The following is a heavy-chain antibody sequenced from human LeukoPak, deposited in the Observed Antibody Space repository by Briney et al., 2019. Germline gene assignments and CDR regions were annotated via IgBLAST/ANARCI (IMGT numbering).Heavy chain of an antibody. Sequence: GWSVRLSCAASGFTVSSNYMSWVRQAPGKGLEWVLAIYNGGSTYYAGSVKGRFTISRDNSKNTLYLQMNSLRAEDTAVYYCARDPYGSGSSDYWGQGTLVIVSS. V-gene: IGHV3-53*01. CDR1: GFTVSSNY. J-gene: IGHJ4*02. D-gene: IGHD3-10*01. CDR3: ARDPYGSGSSDY. CDR2: IYNGGST.